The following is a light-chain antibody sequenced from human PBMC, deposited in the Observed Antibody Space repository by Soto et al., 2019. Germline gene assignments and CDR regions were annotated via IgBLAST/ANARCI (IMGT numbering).Light chain of an antibody. CDR1: QDISSH. CDR3: QHLNTYPIT. Sequence: IELTQSPSSLSASVVDRVTISFRASQDISSHLAWFAQKPGRVPQLLIYAASTLHSGVPSRFSGSGSGPDLTLTISSLQPEDFATHHCQHLNTYPITFGPGKRL. J-gene: IGKJ5*01. CDR2: AAS. V-gene: IGKV1-9*01.